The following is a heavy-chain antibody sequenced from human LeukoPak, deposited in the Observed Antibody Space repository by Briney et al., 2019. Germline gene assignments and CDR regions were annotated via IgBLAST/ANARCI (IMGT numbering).Heavy chain of an antibody. CDR1: GYTFTSXG. Sequence: ASXXXXXXASGYTFTSXGXXXVRXAPGXGXXWMGWISAYNGNTNYAQKLQGRVTMTTDTSTSTAYMELRSLRSDDTAVYYCARGGGSLWIDYWGQGTLVTVSS. D-gene: IGHD2-15*01. CDR2: ISAYNGNT. J-gene: IGHJ4*02. V-gene: IGHV1-18*01. CDR3: ARGGGSLWIDY.